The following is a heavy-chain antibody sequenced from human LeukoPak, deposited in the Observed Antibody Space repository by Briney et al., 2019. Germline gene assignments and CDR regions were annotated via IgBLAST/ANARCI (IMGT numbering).Heavy chain of an antibody. CDR2: ISSSSSYI. J-gene: IGHJ4*02. V-gene: IGHV3-21*06. D-gene: IGHD6-13*01. CDR3: AKDPRRYSRTGGYFDY. Sequence: GGSLRLSCAASGFTFSNYSMNWVRQAPGKGLEWVSSISSSSSYIFYADSVKGRFTISRDNAKNSLYLQMNSLRAEDTAVYYCAKDPRRYSRTGGYFDYWGQGTLVTVSS. CDR1: GFTFSNYS.